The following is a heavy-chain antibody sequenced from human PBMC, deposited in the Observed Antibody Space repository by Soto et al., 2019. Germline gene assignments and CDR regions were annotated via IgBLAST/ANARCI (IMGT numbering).Heavy chain of an antibody. CDR1: GGTFSSYA. CDR2: IIPIFGTA. J-gene: IGHJ6*01. Sequence: SVQVSCKASGGTFSSYAISWVRQAPGQGLEWMGGIIPIFGTANYAQKFQGRVTITADESTSTAYMELSSLRSEDTAVYYCARDWTKGVCYPVSYGVGLWGQGTKVTASS. D-gene: IGHD2-8*01. V-gene: IGHV1-69*13. CDR3: ARDWTKGVCYPVSYGVGL.